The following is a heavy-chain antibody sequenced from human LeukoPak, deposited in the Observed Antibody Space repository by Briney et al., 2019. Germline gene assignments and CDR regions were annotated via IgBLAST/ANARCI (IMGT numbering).Heavy chain of an antibody. CDR3: ARSTTEGSFDP. V-gene: IGHV1-18*01. CDR1: GYTFTSYG. J-gene: IGHJ5*02. CDR2: IRAYNGNR. Sequence: EASVKVSCKASGYTFTSYGINWVRQAPGQGLEWMGWIRAYNGNRNSAQKLQGRVTMTTDTSTNTAYMELRSLRSDDTAVYYCARSTTEGSFDPWGQGTLVTASS. D-gene: IGHD2/OR15-2a*01.